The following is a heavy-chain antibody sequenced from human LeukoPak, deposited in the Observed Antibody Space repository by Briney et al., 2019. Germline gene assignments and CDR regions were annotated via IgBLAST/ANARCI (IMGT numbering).Heavy chain of an antibody. Sequence: GGSLRLSCAASGFTFSSYEMNWVRQAPGKGLEWVSYISSSGSTIYYADSVKGRFTISRDNAKHSLYLQMNSLRADDTAVYYCARTDRTGALGRFRMRSDAFDIWGQGTVVTVSS. V-gene: IGHV3-48*03. CDR1: GFTFSSYE. D-gene: IGHD3-3*01. CDR2: ISSSGSTI. J-gene: IGHJ3*02. CDR3: ARTDRTGALGRFRMRSDAFDI.